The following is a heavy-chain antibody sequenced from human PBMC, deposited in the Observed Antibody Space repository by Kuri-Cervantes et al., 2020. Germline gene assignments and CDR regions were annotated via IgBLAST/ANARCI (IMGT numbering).Heavy chain of an antibody. CDR2: INPNSGGT. J-gene: IGHJ6*02. Sequence: ASVKVSCKASGYTFTGYYMHWVRQAPGQGLEWMGWINPNSGGTNYAQKFQGWVTMTRDTSISTAYMELSRLRSDDTAVYYCATSAPITMVRGVDYYYYGMDGWGQGTTVTVSS. D-gene: IGHD3-10*01. V-gene: IGHV1-2*04. CDR3: ATSAPITMVRGVDYYYYGMDG. CDR1: GYTFTGYY.